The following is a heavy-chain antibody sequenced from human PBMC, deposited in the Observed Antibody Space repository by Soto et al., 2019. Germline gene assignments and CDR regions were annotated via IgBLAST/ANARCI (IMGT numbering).Heavy chain of an antibody. CDR2: IIPIFGTA. J-gene: IGHJ6*02. D-gene: IGHD3-16*01. Sequence: QVQLVQSGAEVKKPGSSVKVSCKASGGTFSNYAISWVRQAPGQGLEWMGGIIPIFGTANYAQKFQGRVTITADESPTTAYMELSSLKSEDTAVYYCARGGKALGFYYGMDVWGQGTTVTVSS. CDR3: ARGGKALGFYYGMDV. V-gene: IGHV1-69*01. CDR1: GGTFSNYA.